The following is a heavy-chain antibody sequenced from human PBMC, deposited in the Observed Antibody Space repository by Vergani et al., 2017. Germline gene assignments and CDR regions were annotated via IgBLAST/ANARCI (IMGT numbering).Heavy chain of an antibody. J-gene: IGHJ6*02. CDR3: ARVAYYDGSGPYPYYYYGMDV. CDR2: TRNKANSYTT. D-gene: IGHD3-22*01. CDR1: GFTFSSYA. V-gene: IGHV3-72*01. Sequence: EVQLLESGGGLVQPGGSLRLSCAASGFTFSSYAMSWVRQAPGKGLEWVGRTRNKANSYTTEYAASVKGRFTISRDDSKNSLYLQMNSLKTEDTAVYYCARVAYYDGSGPYPYYYYGMDVWGQGTTVTVSS.